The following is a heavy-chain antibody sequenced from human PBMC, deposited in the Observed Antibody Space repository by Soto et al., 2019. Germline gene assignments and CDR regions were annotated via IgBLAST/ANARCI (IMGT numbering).Heavy chain of an antibody. CDR2: IDARDSQT. CDR3: ARHDFGDYVYSFDN. Sequence: RGESLKISCKGSGYTFTSYWISWVRQMPGKGLEWMGRIDARDSQTNYSPSFQGHVTISADKSFNTVYLQWSSLKASDTAMYYCARHDFGDYVYSFDNWGQGTLVTVSS. CDR1: GYTFTSYW. J-gene: IGHJ4*02. D-gene: IGHD4-17*01. V-gene: IGHV5-10-1*01.